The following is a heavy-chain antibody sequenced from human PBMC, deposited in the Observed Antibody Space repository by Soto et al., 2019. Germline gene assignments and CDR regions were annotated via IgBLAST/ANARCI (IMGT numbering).Heavy chain of an antibody. D-gene: IGHD6-25*01. CDR1: GYTFTSYG. J-gene: IGHJ5*02. CDR2: ISAYNGNT. V-gene: IGHV1-18*01. CDR3: ARSRDFIAALGDNWFDP. Sequence: GASVKVSCKAPGYTFTSYGISWVRQAPGQGLEWMGWISAYNGNTNYAQKLQGRVTMTTDTSTSTAYMELRSLRSDDTAVFYCARSRDFIAALGDNWFDPWGQGTLVTV.